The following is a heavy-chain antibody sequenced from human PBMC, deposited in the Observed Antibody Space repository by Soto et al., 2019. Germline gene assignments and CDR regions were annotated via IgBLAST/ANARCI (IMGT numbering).Heavy chain of an antibody. CDR3: ARLCMVRGAYYYGMDV. J-gene: IGHJ6*02. V-gene: IGHV4-34*01. CDR1: GGSFSGYY. Sequence: SETLSLTCAVYGGSFSGYYWSWIRQPPGKGLEWIGEINHSGSTNYNPSLKSRVTISVDTSKNQFSLKLSSVTAADTAVYYCARLCMVRGAYYYGMDVWGQGTTVTVSS. D-gene: IGHD3-10*01. CDR2: INHSGST.